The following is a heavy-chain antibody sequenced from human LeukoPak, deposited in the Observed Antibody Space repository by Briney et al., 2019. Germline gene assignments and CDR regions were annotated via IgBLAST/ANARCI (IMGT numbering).Heavy chain of an antibody. J-gene: IGHJ4*02. Sequence: GGSLRLSCAASGFTFTRHWMTWVRQAPGKGLEWVANIKQDGSEKYYVDSVRGRFTISRDNAKNALYLQMNSLRAEDTAVYYCARLHYCSSTSCSPTRFDYWGQGTLVTVSS. CDR3: ARLHYCSSTSCSPTRFDY. CDR1: GFTFTRHW. CDR2: IKQDGSEK. V-gene: IGHV3-7*01. D-gene: IGHD2-2*01.